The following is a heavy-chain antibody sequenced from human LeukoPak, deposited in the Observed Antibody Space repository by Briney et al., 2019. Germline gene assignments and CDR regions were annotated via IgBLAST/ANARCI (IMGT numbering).Heavy chain of an antibody. CDR3: ARGGSSGWYFDY. J-gene: IGHJ4*02. CDR2: IYHSGIT. D-gene: IGHD6-19*01. V-gene: IGHV4-59*01. Sequence: SETLSLTCTVSGGSIRSYYWSWIRQPPGKGLQWIGYIYHSGITNYNPSLKSRVTISVDTSKNQFSLKLSSVTAADMAVYYCARGGSSGWYFDYWGQGTLVTVSS. CDR1: GGSIRSYY.